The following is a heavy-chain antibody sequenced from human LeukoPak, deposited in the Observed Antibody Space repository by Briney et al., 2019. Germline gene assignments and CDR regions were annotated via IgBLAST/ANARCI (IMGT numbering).Heavy chain of an antibody. CDR1: GGSISSSSYY. D-gene: IGHD2-2*01. Sequence: PSETLSPTCTVSGGSISSSSYYWGWFRQPPGKGLEWIGSIHYSGSTNYNPSLRSRVTISVDTSKNQFSVNLTSVTAAATAVYYCARGPHQHWPLGQFWGQGSLVTVSS. J-gene: IGHJ4*02. CDR2: IHYSGST. V-gene: IGHV4-39*07. CDR3: ARGPHQHWPLGQF.